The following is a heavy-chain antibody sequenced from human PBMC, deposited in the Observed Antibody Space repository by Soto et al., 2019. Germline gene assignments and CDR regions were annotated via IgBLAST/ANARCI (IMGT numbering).Heavy chain of an antibody. J-gene: IGHJ4*02. CDR2: ISDSGST. V-gene: IGHV4-59*08. D-gene: IGHD5-12*01. CDR3: ARHVVLNGYNLAYRFLY. Sequence: SETLSLTCTVSGGSISSYYWSWIRQPPGKGLEWIGYISDSGSTNYNPSPKSRVTISVDTSKNQFSLKLSSVTAADTAVYYCARHVVLNGYNLAYRFLYWGPGTRVTVS. CDR1: GGSISSYY.